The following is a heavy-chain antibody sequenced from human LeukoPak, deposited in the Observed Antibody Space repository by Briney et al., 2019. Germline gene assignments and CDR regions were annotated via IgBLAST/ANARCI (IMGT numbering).Heavy chain of an antibody. CDR1: GFTFIIYN. CDR3: ARDCRFDY. CDR2: ISSSGTTI. Sequence: GGSLRLSCTASGFTFIIYNMNWVRQAPGKGPEWVSYISSSGTTIYYADSVKGRFTISRDNAKNSLYLQMNSLRDEDTAVYYCARDCRFDYWGQGTLVTVS. J-gene: IGHJ4*02. V-gene: IGHV3-48*02.